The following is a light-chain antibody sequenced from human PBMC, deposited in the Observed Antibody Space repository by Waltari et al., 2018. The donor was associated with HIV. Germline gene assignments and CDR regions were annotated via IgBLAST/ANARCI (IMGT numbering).Light chain of an antibody. J-gene: IGLJ2*01. CDR2: LDS. CDR3: QVWDNNAAV. CDR1: KLGKKF. V-gene: IGLV3-1*01. Sequence: SYELSQQPSVSVSPGQTANITCSGDKLGKKFIFWYQQRPGQSPLMILYLDSERPSGIPERFSGSNSGNTAALTISGTQAMDEADYYCQVWDNNAAVFGGGTKLTVL.